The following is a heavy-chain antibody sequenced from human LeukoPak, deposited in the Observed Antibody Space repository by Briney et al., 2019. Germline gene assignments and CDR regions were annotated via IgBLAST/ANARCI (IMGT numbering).Heavy chain of an antibody. Sequence: GGSLRLSCAASGFTFSSYGMNWVRQAPGKGLEWVSYIRSSSSAIYYADSVKGRFTISRDNSKNTLYLQVNSLRAEDTAVYYRAKGHIAVATGYYFDYWGQGTLVTVSS. D-gene: IGHD6-19*01. CDR2: IRSSSSAI. CDR1: GFTFSSYG. V-gene: IGHV3-48*01. CDR3: AKGHIAVATGYYFDY. J-gene: IGHJ4*02.